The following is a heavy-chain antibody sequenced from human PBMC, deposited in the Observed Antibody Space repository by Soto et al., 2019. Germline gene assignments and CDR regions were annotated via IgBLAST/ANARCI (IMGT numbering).Heavy chain of an antibody. CDR3: ARVTVDTAIWSFDP. D-gene: IGHD5-18*01. CDR2: INHSGST. J-gene: IGHJ5*02. V-gene: IGHV4-34*10. CDR1: GGSFSGYY. Sequence: SETLSLTCAVYGGSFSGYYWSWIRQPPGKGLEWIGEINHSGSTNYNPSLKSRVTMTRDTSTSTVYMELSSLRSEDTAVYYCARVTVDTAIWSFDPWGQGTLVTVSS.